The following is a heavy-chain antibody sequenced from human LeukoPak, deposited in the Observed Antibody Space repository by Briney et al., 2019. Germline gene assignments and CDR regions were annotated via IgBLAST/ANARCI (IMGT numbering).Heavy chain of an antibody. D-gene: IGHD3-16*01. CDR2: IYHSGST. CDR3: AGGGGNDLFDY. J-gene: IGHJ4*02. V-gene: IGHV4-30-2*01. CDR1: GGSISSGGYS. Sequence: SQTLSLTCAVSGGSISSGGYSWSWIRQPPGKGLEWIGYIYHSGSTYYNPSLKSRVTISVDRSKNQFSLKLSSVTAADTAVYYCAGGGGNDLFDYWGRGTLVTVSS.